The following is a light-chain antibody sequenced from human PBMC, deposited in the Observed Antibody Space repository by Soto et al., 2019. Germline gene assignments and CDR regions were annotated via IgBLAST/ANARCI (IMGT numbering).Light chain of an antibody. CDR2: AAS. J-gene: IGKJ4*01. Sequence: DIQMTQSPSSLSASVGDRVTITCRASQSISSYLNWYQQKPGKAPKFLIYAASSLQSGVPSRFSGSGSATDLTITISRLQPEDFATYYCQQSYSTPPTFGGGTKVEIK. CDR1: QSISSY. V-gene: IGKV1-39*01. CDR3: QQSYSTPPT.